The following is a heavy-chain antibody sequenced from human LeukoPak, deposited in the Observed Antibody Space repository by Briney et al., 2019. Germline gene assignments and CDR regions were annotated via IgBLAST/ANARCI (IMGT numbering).Heavy chain of an antibody. CDR2: IYYSGST. Sequence: PSETLSLTCTVSGGSISSYYWSWIRQPPGKGLEWIGYIYYSGSTNYNPSLKSRVTISVDTSKNQFSLKLSSVTAADTAVYYCARGLTVTTRGMDYWGQGTLVTVSS. D-gene: IGHD4-17*01. V-gene: IGHV4-59*01. CDR1: GGSISSYY. CDR3: ARGLTVTTRGMDY. J-gene: IGHJ4*02.